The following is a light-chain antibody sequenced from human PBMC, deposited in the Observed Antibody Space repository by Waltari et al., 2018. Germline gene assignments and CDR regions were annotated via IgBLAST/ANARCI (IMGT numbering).Light chain of an antibody. CDR1: NSDVGNYNL. V-gene: IGLV2-23*02. CDR2: EVI. CDR3: CSYAGSGTYV. J-gene: IGLJ1*01. Sequence: QSALTQPASVSGTPGQSITISCTGTNSDVGNYNLVSLYQHPPGEAPKLRLCEVIKLPSWCSNRFSGSKSGNTASLTISGLQAEDEADYYCCSYAGSGTYVFGTGTKVTVL.